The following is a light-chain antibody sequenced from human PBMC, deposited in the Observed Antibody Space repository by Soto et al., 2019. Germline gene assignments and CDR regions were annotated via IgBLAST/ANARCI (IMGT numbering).Light chain of an antibody. J-gene: IGKJ2*02. CDR3: MQALQTPCT. CDR1: QSLLHSNGYNY. V-gene: IGKV2-28*01. CDR2: LGS. Sequence: DIVMTQSPLSLPVTTGEPASISCRSSQSLLHSNGYNYLDWYLQTPRQSPQLLIYLGSNRASGVPDRFSGSGSGTDFTLKISRVDAEDVGVYYCMQALQTPCTFGQGTKLEIK.